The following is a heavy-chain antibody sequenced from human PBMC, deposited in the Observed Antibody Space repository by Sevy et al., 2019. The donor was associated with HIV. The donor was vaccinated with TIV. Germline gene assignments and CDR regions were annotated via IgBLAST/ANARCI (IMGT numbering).Heavy chain of an antibody. V-gene: IGHV3-30*03. D-gene: IGHD1-1*01. Sequence: GGSLRLSCAASGFSFSSHGMHRVRQAPGKGLEWQSVISYDGNKKYYADSVKGRFTISRDNSKNKLYLQMNSLRPEDTAVYYCARDGGWYNYAPSDYWGQGTLVTVSS. J-gene: IGHJ4*02. CDR2: ISYDGNKK. CDR3: ARDGGWYNYAPSDY. CDR1: GFSFSSHG.